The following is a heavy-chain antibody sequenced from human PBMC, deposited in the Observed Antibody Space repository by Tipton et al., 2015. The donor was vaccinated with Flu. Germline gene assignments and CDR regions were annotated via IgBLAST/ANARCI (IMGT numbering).Heavy chain of an antibody. CDR1: GGSIGSYY. D-gene: IGHD6-19*01. CDR2: VYHGGTT. Sequence: TLSLTCTVSGGSIGSYYWNWIRQPPGKGLEWIGCVYHGGTTYYNPSLKSRVAISLDTFKNQFSLKLTSVTAADTAVYYCPIGVAGAMTNYFWGQGTLVTVSS. V-gene: IGHV4-59*12. CDR3: PIGVAGAMTNYF. J-gene: IGHJ4*02.